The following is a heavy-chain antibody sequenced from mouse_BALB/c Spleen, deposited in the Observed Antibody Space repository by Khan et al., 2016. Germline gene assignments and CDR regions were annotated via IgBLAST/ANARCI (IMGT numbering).Heavy chain of an antibody. J-gene: IGHJ3*01. Sequence: EVELVESGGGLVKPGGSLKLSCAASGFTFSSYAMSWVRQSPEKRLEWVAEISSGGSYTYYPDTVTGRFTISRDNAKNTLYLEMSSLRSEDTAMYYCARKGLYYDMAYWGQGTLVTVSA. CDR1: GFTFSSYA. CDR3: ARKGLYYDMAY. D-gene: IGHD1-1*01. V-gene: IGHV5-9-4*01. CDR2: ISSGGSYT.